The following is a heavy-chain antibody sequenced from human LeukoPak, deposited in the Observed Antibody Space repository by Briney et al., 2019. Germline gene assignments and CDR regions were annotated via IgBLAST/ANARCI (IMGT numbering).Heavy chain of an antibody. CDR2: IYFSGST. J-gene: IGHJ4*02. CDR3: ARQGSSGSYLEY. Sequence: SETLSLTCTVSGGSISSRSYYWGWIRQPPGKGLEWIGSIYFSGSTYYNPSLKSRVTISVDPSKNQLSLKLTSLTAADTAVYYCARQGSSGSYLEYWGQGTLVTVSS. V-gene: IGHV4-39*01. CDR1: GGSISSRSYY. D-gene: IGHD1-26*01.